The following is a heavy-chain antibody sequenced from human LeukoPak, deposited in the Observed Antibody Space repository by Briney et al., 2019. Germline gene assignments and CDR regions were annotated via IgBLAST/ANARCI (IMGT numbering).Heavy chain of an antibody. Sequence: SGPTLVNPTQTLTLTCTFSGFSLSTSGVGVGWIRQPPGKALEWLALIYWDDDKRYCPSLSSRLTITKDTSKNQVVLTMTNMDPVDTATYYCAHRRTMARGVPNWFDPWGQGTLVTVSS. D-gene: IGHD3-10*01. J-gene: IGHJ5*02. V-gene: IGHV2-5*02. CDR1: GFSLSTSGVG. CDR3: AHRRTMARGVPNWFDP. CDR2: IYWDDDK.